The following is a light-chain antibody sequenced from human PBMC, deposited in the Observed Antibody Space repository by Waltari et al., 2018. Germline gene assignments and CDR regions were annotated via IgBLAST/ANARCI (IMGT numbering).Light chain of an antibody. J-gene: IGKJ2*01. CDR1: QGIRAD. V-gene: IGKV1-6*01. Sequence: GDRVTITCRASQGIRADLGWYQQKPGKAPKLLIFAASSLQPGFPSRFSGSTSGTDFTLTITGLQPEDCATYYCLQDYNSPYTFGQGTKLEIK. CDR3: LQDYNSPYT. CDR2: AAS.